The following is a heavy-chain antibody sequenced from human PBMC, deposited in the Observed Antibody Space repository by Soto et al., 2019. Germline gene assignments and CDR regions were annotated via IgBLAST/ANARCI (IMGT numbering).Heavy chain of an antibody. CDR3: ARDFYDILTGYYKGVFDY. V-gene: IGHV1-69*12. CDR1: GGTFSSYA. D-gene: IGHD3-9*01. Sequence: QVQLVQSGAEVKKPGSSVKVSCKASGGTFSSYAISWVRQAPGQGLEWMGGIIPIFGTANYAQKFQGRVTITADESTSTAYMELSSLRSEDTTVYYCARDFYDILTGYYKGVFDYWGQGTLVTVSS. CDR2: IIPIFGTA. J-gene: IGHJ4*02.